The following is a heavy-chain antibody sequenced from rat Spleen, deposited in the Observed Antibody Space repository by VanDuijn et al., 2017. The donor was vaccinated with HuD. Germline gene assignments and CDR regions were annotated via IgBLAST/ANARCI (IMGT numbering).Heavy chain of an antibody. CDR2: IIYDGTRT. Sequence: EVQLVESGGGLVQPGRSLKLSCAASGFTFSDYNMAWVRQAPKKGLEWVATIIYDGTRTFYRDSVKGRFTISRDNAKSTLYLQMDSLRSEDTATYYCARQDVYYGLLGYWGQGVMVTVSS. V-gene: IGHV5S10*01. CDR1: GFTFSDYN. CDR3: ARQDVYYGLLGY. D-gene: IGHD1-6*01. J-gene: IGHJ2*01.